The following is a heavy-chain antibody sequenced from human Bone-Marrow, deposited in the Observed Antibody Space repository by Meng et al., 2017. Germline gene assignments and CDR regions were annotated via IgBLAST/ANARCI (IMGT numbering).Heavy chain of an antibody. Sequence: QVQLQESGPGLVKPSQTLSLTCTVSGGSISSGGYYWSWIRQHPGKGLEWIGYIYYSGSTYYNPSLKSRVTISVDTSMNQFSLKMTSMTAADTAVYYCARRGGSSSGNVDYWGQGTLVTVSS. CDR1: GGSISSGGYY. J-gene: IGHJ4*02. D-gene: IGHD6-6*01. CDR2: IYYSGST. CDR3: ARRGGSSSGNVDY. V-gene: IGHV4-31*03.